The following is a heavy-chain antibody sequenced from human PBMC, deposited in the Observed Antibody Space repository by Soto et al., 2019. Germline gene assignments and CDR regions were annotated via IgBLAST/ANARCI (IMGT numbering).Heavy chain of an antibody. V-gene: IGHV4-4*02. CDR2: RHQTGDT. CDR1: GASFSSPVW. Sequence: QVQLQESGPGLVKPSGTLSLTCAVSGASFSSPVWWSLVRQPPGTGRERVGGRHQTGDTNTNSSLGSRVPISVDKSKNQCSLKLNSETVADTAVYYCSISDSSRCYWGHGTLVTVSS. CDR3: SISDSSRCY. J-gene: IGHJ4*01. D-gene: IGHD6-13*01.